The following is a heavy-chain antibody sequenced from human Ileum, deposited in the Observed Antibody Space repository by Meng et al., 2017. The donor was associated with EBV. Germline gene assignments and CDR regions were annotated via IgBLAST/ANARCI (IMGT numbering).Heavy chain of an antibody. CDR2: ISSGGQTT. CDR1: GFLFTTDA. J-gene: IGHJ4*02. CDR3: VSQQVVSTSTFDN. D-gene: IGHD2-8*02. V-gene: IGHV3-23*01. Sequence: VQLWDSGDGLIQPGGSLDLSCTAPGFLFTTDAMSWVRQAPGKWLELVSLISSGGQTTSYADSVKGRFTVSRDNSRNTLYLQMNSLTAEDTAVFYCVSQQVVSTSTFDNWGQGTLVTVSS.